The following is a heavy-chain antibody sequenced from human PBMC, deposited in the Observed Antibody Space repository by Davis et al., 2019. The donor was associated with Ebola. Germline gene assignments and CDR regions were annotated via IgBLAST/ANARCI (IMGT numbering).Heavy chain of an antibody. Sequence: KVSCMGSGYGFTNYWIGWVRQMPGKGLEWMGFIFPGDSDTRYSPSFQGQVTISADKSITTAYLQWSSLKASDTAIYYCARGTNGYNPGGYFDSWGQGTLVTVSS. D-gene: IGHD5-24*01. V-gene: IGHV5-51*01. J-gene: IGHJ4*02. CDR1: GYGFTNYW. CDR2: IFPGDSDT. CDR3: ARGTNGYNPGGYFDS.